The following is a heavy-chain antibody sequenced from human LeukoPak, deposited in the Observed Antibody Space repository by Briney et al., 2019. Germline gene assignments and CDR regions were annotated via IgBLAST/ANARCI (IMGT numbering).Heavy chain of an antibody. V-gene: IGHV4-59*01. CDR1: GGSISTYY. D-gene: IGHD4-17*01. CDR3: AREDPQTTVPEGMDV. Sequence: SETLSLTCSVSGGSISTYYWSWIRQLPGKGLEWIGYIYYTGTTNYNPSLRSRVTVSVDTSRNQFSLRLSSVTAADTAVYYCAREDPQTTVPEGMDVWGHGTTVIVSS. J-gene: IGHJ6*02. CDR2: IYYTGTT.